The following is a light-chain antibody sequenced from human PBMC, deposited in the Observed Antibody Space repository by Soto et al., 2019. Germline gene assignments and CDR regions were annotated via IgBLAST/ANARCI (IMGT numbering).Light chain of an antibody. CDR2: DAS. J-gene: IGKJ4*01. Sequence: EFVLTQSPGTLSLSPGERATLSCRASQTVRNNYLAWYQQKPGQAPRLLIYDASSRATGIPDRFSVGGSGTDVTLTISRLEPEDFGVYYCQQFSSYPLTFGGGTKVEIK. V-gene: IGKV3-20*01. CDR3: QQFSSYPLT. CDR1: QTVRNNY.